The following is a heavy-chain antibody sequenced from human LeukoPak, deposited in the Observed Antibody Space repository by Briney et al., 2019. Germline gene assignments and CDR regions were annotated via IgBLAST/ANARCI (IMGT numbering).Heavy chain of an antibody. CDR3: ANDIGQWELLSAFDI. D-gene: IGHD1-26*01. V-gene: IGHV3-43*01. Sequence: GGSLRLSCAASGFTFDDYTMHWVRQAPGKGLEWVSLISWDGGSTYYADSVKGRFTISRDNSKNSLYLQMNSLRTEDTALYYCANDIGQWELLSAFDIWGQGTMVTVSS. J-gene: IGHJ3*02. CDR2: ISWDGGST. CDR1: GFTFDDYT.